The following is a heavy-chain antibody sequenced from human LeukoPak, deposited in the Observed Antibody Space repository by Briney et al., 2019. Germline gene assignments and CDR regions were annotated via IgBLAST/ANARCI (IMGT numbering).Heavy chain of an antibody. CDR2: VSGSGGST. CDR1: GFTFSSDA. D-gene: IGHD5-12*01. Sequence: GGSLRLSCAASGFTFSSDAMSWVRQAPGKGLEWVSAVSGSGGSTYYADSVKGRFTISRDNSKNALYLQMNSLRAEDTAVYYCAKDAGNIVTYYSDYWGQGTLVTVSS. J-gene: IGHJ4*02. V-gene: IGHV3-23*01. CDR3: AKDAGNIVTYYSDY.